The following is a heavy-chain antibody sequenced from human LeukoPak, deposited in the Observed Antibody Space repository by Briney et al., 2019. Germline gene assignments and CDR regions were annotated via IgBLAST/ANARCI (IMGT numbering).Heavy chain of an antibody. J-gene: IGHJ4*02. V-gene: IGHV3-21*01. D-gene: IGHD3-3*02. CDR2: IDTKSSYI. Sequence: GGSLRLSCAASGFTFSRFIMNWVRQAPGKGLEWVSTIDTKSSYIYYADSVKGRFTISRDNAQSSLYLQMNSLRAEDTAVYFCATHLWQPPDYWGRGTLVIVSS. CDR3: ATHLWQPPDY. CDR1: GFTFSRFI.